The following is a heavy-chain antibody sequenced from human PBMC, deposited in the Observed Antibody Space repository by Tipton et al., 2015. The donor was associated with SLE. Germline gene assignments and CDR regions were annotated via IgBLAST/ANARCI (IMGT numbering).Heavy chain of an antibody. D-gene: IGHD1-1*01. V-gene: IGHV4-59*08. Sequence: TLSLTCAVYGGSFSAYYWSWIRQTPGKGLEWVGNVYYNGVTENNPSLTSRITLSLDTSKNHNSLRLSSVTAADTAVYYCAGHAHSGNAYPALANWGQGTLVIVSS. CDR1: GGSFSAYY. CDR3: AGHAHSGNAYPALAN. CDR2: VYYNGVT. J-gene: IGHJ4*02.